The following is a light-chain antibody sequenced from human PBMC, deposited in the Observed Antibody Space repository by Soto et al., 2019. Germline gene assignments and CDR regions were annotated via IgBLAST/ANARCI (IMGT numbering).Light chain of an antibody. CDR2: GAS. J-gene: IGKJ4*02. Sequence: EIVLTQSPATLSVSPGERATLSCRASQSIISNLAWYQQKPGQAPRLLIYGASTGAYGVPGRFSGSGSGTEFTLTISSLQSEDFAFYYCQQYSDWPRTFGRGTKVEIK. CDR3: QQYSDWPRT. V-gene: IGKV3-15*01. CDR1: QSIISN.